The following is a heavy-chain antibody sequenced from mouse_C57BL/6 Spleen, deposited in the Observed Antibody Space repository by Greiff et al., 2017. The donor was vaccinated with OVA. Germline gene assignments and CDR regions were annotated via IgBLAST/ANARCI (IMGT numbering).Heavy chain of an antibody. CDR3: AREGGTAMDY. Sequence: VKLVESGAELVRPGASVKLSCKASGYTFTDYYINWVKQRPGQGLEWIARIYPGSGNTYYNEKFKGKATLTAEKSSSTAYMQLSSLTSEDSAVYFCAREGGTAMDYWGQGTSVTVSS. D-gene: IGHD3-3*01. CDR2: IYPGSGNT. J-gene: IGHJ4*01. V-gene: IGHV1-76*01. CDR1: GYTFTDYY.